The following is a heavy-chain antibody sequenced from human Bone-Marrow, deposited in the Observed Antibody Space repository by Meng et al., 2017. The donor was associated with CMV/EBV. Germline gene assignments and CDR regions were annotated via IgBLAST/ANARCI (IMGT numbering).Heavy chain of an antibody. CDR2: IYWDDDK. V-gene: IGHV2-5*02. D-gene: IGHD6-13*01. CDR3: AHRPSGYSSSWFDY. Sequence: TFEEAGPKLVEPTKTLPPICTFSGFSLSTSGVGVGWIRQPPGKALEWLALIYWDDDKRYSPSLKSRLTITKDTSKNQVVLTMTNMDPVDTATYYCAHRPSGYSSSWFDYWGQGTLVTVSS. CDR1: GFSLSTSGVG. J-gene: IGHJ4*02.